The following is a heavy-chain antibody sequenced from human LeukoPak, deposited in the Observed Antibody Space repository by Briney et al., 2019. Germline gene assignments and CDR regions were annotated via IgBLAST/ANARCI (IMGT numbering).Heavy chain of an antibody. CDR2: FDPEDGET. J-gene: IGHJ6*02. D-gene: IGHD3-10*01. V-gene: IGHV1-24*01. Sequence: ASVKVSCKVTGYTLTELSMHWVRQTPGKGLEWMGGFDPEDGETLYAQKFQGRVTMTEDTSTDTAYMELSSLRSEDTAVYYCATDQRGAGLGFRYGSGSYNGMDVWGQGTTVTVSS. CDR1: GYTLTELS. CDR3: ATDQRGAGLGFRYGSGSYNGMDV.